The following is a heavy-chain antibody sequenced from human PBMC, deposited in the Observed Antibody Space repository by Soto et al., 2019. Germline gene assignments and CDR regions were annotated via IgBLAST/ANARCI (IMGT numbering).Heavy chain of an antibody. D-gene: IGHD3-10*01. J-gene: IGHJ4*02. CDR3: ARGRSLLWFGEP. CDR1: GFTFSSYL. Sequence: EVQLVESGGGLVQPGGSLKLSCAASGFTFSSYLMRWVRQAPGKGLEWVANMNQDGSEIYYVDSVRGRFTISRDNAENSLYLQMNSLRAEDTAVYYCARGRSLLWFGEPRGQGTLVTVSS. V-gene: IGHV3-7*01. CDR2: MNQDGSEI.